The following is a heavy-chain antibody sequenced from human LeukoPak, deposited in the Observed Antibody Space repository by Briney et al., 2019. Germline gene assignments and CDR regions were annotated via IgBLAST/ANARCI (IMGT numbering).Heavy chain of an antibody. CDR3: ARDLYSYEGYYYGMDV. D-gene: IGHD5-18*01. CDR2: IYYSGST. V-gene: IGHV4-59*01. CDR1: GGSISSYY. J-gene: IGHJ6*02. Sequence: SETLSLTCTVSGGSISSYYWSWIRQPPGKGLEWIGYIYYSGSTNYNPSLKSRVTISVDTSKNQFSLKLSSVTVADTAVYYCARDLYSYEGYYYGMDVWGQGTTVTVSS.